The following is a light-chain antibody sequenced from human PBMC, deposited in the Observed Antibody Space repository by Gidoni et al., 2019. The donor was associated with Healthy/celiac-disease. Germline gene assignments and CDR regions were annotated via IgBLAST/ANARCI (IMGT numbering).Light chain of an antibody. CDR1: SSNIGSNY. J-gene: IGLJ3*02. Sequence: QSVLTQPPSASGTPGQMVTISCSGSSSNIGSNYVYWYQQHPGTAPKLLIYRNNQRPPGVPDRFSGSKSGTSASLAISGLRSEDEADYYCAAWDDSLSGPGVFGGGTKLTVL. V-gene: IGLV1-47*01. CDR3: AAWDDSLSGPGV. CDR2: RNN.